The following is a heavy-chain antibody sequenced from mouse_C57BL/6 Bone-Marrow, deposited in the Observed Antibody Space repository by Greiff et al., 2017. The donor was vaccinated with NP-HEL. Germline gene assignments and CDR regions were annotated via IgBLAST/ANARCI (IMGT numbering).Heavy chain of an antibody. CDR3: VRQITDYDWAMDY. CDR1: GFSFNTYA. D-gene: IGHD2-4*01. Sequence: EVKLMESGGGLVQPKGSLKLSCAASGFSFNTYAMNWVRPAPGKGLEWVARIRSKSNNYATYYADSVKDRFTISRDDSESMLYLQMNNLKTEDTAMYYCVRQITDYDWAMDYWGQGTSVTVSS. V-gene: IGHV10-1*01. CDR2: IRSKSNNYAT. J-gene: IGHJ4*01.